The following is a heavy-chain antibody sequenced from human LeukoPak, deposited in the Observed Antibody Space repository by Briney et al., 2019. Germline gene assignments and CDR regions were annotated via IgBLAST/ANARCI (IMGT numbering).Heavy chain of an antibody. Sequence: SETLSLTCSVSGGSMNSYYWSWIRQPPGKGLEWIGYIYYSGSTNYNPSLKSRVTISIDTSKNQFSLQLTSVTAADTAVYYCASASNNYYFDLWGQGTLVTVSS. CDR1: GGSMNSYY. V-gene: IGHV4-59*12. CDR3: ASASNNYYFDL. CDR2: IYYSGST. D-gene: IGHD1-1*01. J-gene: IGHJ4*02.